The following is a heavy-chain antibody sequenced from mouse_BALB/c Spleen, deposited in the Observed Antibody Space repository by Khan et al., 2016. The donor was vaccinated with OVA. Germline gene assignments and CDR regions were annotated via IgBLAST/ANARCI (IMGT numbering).Heavy chain of an antibody. J-gene: IGHJ3*01. CDR1: GYSFTLYY. D-gene: IGHD2-14*01. V-gene: IGHV1-26*01. CDR2: VNPNPDII. Sequence: EVQLQQSGPDLVKPGASVKISCKASGYSFTLYYMSWVKQSHGKSFEWIGRVNPNPDIINYNQEFKGKAILTVDKTSNTAYMELRSLTSEDSAVYFGARGYDFFASWGQGTLVTVSA. CDR3: ARGYDFFAS.